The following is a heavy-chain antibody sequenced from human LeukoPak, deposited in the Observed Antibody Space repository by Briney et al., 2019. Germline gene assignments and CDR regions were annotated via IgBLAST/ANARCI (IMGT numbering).Heavy chain of an antibody. CDR1: GGSISSYY. V-gene: IGHV4-59*01. Sequence: PSETLSLTCTASGGSISSYYWSWIRQPPGKGLEWIGYIYYSGSTNYNPSLKSRVTISVDTSKNQFSLKLNSVTAADTAVYYCARVGRYYYDSSGYYRKGWFDPWGQGTLVTVSS. J-gene: IGHJ5*02. D-gene: IGHD3-22*01. CDR2: IYYSGST. CDR3: ARVGRYYYDSSGYYRKGWFDP.